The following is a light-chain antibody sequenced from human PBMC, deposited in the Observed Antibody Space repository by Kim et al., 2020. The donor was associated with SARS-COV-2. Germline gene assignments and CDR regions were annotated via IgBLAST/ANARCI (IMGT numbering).Light chain of an antibody. J-gene: IGKJ1*01. V-gene: IGKV3-15*01. CDR1: QSVSSN. CDR2: GAS. Sequence: EIVMTQSPATLSVSPGERATLSCRASQSVSSNLAWYQQKPGQAPRLLIYGASTRATGIPARFSGSGSGTEFTLTISSLQSEDFAVYYCQQYNNWPSPRPFGQGTKVDIK. CDR3: QQYNNWPSPRP.